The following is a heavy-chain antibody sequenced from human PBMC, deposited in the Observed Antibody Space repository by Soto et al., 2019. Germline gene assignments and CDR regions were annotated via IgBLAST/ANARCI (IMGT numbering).Heavy chain of an antibody. D-gene: IGHD2-2*01. CDR1: GFTFSTYA. V-gene: IGHV3-23*01. CDR2: ISDSGST. J-gene: IGHJ4*02. CDR3: AKNKGGNYCSRTSCLYSFDY. Sequence: EVQLLESGGGLVQPGGSLRLSCAASGFTFSTYAMSWVRQAPGKGLEWVSTISDSGSTYYADSVKGRFTISRENSRNSLYLERNSLRAEDTAVYYCAKNKGGNYCSRTSCLYSFDYWGQGSLVTVSS.